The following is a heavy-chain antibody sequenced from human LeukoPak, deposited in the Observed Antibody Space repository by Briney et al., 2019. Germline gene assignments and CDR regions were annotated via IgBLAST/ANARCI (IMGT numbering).Heavy chain of an antibody. D-gene: IGHD3-22*01. CDR1: GFTFSSYD. Sequence: GGSLRLSCAASGFTFSSYDMPWVRQATGKGLEWVSAIGTAGDTYYPGSVKGRFTISRENAKNSLYLQMNSLRVGDTAVYYCARGAYDSSGYAFDYWGQGTLVTVSS. V-gene: IGHV3-13*01. J-gene: IGHJ4*02. CDR3: ARGAYDSSGYAFDY. CDR2: IGTAGDT.